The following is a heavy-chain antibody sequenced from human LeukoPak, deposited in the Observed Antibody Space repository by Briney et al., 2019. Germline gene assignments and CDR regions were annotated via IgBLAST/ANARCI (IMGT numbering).Heavy chain of an antibody. J-gene: IGHJ4*02. V-gene: IGHV4-39*07. Sequence: SETLSLTCTVSGGSISSSSYYWGWIRQPPGKGLEWIGSIYYSGSTYYNPSLKSRVTISVDTSKNQFSLKLSSVTAADTAVYYCAREPRIAAAGTVGGIDYWGQGTLVTVSS. CDR3: AREPRIAAAGTVGGIDY. CDR1: GGSISSSSYY. D-gene: IGHD6-13*01. CDR2: IYYSGST.